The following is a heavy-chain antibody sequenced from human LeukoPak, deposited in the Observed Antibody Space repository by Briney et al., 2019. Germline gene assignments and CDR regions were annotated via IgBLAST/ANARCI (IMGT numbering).Heavy chain of an antibody. CDR1: GYTFTSYD. Sequence: GASVKVSCKASGYTFTSYDINWVRQATGQGLEWMGWMNPNSGNTGYAQKFQGRVTMTRNTSISTAYMELSSLRSEDTAVYYCARGMRLDLDFDYWGQGTLVTVSS. J-gene: IGHJ4*02. V-gene: IGHV1-8*01. CDR2: MNPNSGNT. CDR3: ARGMRLDLDFDY. D-gene: IGHD3/OR15-3a*01.